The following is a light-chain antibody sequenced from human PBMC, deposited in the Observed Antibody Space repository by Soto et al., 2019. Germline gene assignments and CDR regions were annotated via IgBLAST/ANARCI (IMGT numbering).Light chain of an antibody. V-gene: IGKV1-39*01. CDR3: QESYTKFT. Sequence: DIQMTQSPSSVSASVGDRVTITCRASQSIDTYLNWYQQKPGKAPKVLIYGTSTLQSGVPSTFSGGGSGTDFTLTISSLQPEDSATYYCQESYTKFTFGPGTKVDIK. J-gene: IGKJ3*01. CDR2: GTS. CDR1: QSIDTY.